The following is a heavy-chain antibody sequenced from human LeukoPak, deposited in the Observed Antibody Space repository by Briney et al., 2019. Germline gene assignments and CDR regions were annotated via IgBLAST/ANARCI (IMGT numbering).Heavy chain of an antibody. Sequence: SVTLSLTCTVSGGSISSYYWSWIRQPPGKGLEWIGYIYYSGSTNYNPSLKSRVTISVDTSKNQFSLKLSSVTAADTAVYYCARRAYYYDSSGRTAYYFDYWGQGTLVTVSS. CDR2: IYYSGST. V-gene: IGHV4-59*08. J-gene: IGHJ4*02. D-gene: IGHD3-22*01. CDR1: GGSISSYY. CDR3: ARRAYYYDSSGRTAYYFDY.